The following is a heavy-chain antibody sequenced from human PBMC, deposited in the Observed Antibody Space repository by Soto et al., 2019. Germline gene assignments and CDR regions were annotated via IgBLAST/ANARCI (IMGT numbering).Heavy chain of an antibody. CDR1: GGSFSGYY. V-gene: IGHV4-34*01. Sequence: SETLSLTCAVYGGSFSGYYWSWVRQPPGKGLEWIGEINHSGSTNYNPSLKSRVTISVDTSKNQFSLKLSSVTAADRGVYYCARGHGMATITGDAFDIWGQGTMVTFSS. CDR3: ARGHGMATITGDAFDI. J-gene: IGHJ3*02. D-gene: IGHD5-12*01. CDR2: INHSGST.